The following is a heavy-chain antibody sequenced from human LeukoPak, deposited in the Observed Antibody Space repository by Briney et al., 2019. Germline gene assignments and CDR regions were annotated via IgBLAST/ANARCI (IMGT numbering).Heavy chain of an antibody. D-gene: IGHD1-1*01. CDR3: AKAAVYSVNWTPFDD. J-gene: IGHJ4*02. CDR1: GFTFSSHS. Sequence: GGSLRLSCVASGFTFSSHSMNWVRQAPGKGLGWVSSVSSSSSSIYYTDSVKGRFTISRDNAKNSLYLQMNSLRAEDTAVYYCAKAAVYSVNWTPFDDWGLGTFVTVSS. V-gene: IGHV3-21*01. CDR2: VSSSSSSI.